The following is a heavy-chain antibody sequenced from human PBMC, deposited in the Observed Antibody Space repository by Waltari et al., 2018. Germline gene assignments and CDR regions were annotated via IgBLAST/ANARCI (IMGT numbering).Heavy chain of an antibody. CDR3: ARVLSGSYNY. J-gene: IGHJ4*02. V-gene: IGHV4-59*11. Sequence: QVQLQESGPGLVKPSETLSLTCTVSGGSISSHYWSWIRQPPGKGLEWIGYIYYSGSTNYNPSLKSRVTISVDTSKNQFSLKLSSVTAADTAVYYCARVLSGSYNYWGQGTLVTVSS. CDR2: IYYSGST. D-gene: IGHD1-26*01. CDR1: GGSISSHY.